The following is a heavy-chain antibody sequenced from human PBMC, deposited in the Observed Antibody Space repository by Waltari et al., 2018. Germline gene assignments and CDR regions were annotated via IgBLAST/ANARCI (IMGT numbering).Heavy chain of an antibody. D-gene: IGHD3-3*01. J-gene: IGHJ3*02. CDR2: ISAYNGNT. CDR3: ARDGLKWLLNDDAFDI. CDR1: GHTFTSYG. V-gene: IGHV1-18*01. Sequence: QVQLVQSGAEVKKPGASVKVSCKASGHTFTSYGISWVRPAPGQGLEWMGWISAYNGNTNYAQKLQGRVTMTTDTSTSTAYMELRSLRSDDTAVYYCARDGLKWLLNDDAFDIWGQGTMVTVSS.